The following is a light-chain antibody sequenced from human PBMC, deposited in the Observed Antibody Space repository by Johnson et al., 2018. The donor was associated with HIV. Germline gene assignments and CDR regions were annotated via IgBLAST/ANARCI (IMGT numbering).Light chain of an antibody. Sequence: QSVLTQPPSVSAAPGQKVTISCSGSSSNIGNNYVSWYQQLPGTAPKLLIYENNKRPSGIPDRFSGSKSGTSATLAITGLQTGDDGDYYCESWDSSLSTGSYVFGTGTKVTVL. J-gene: IGLJ1*01. V-gene: IGLV1-51*02. CDR1: SSNIGNNY. CDR3: ESWDSSLSTGSYV. CDR2: ENN.